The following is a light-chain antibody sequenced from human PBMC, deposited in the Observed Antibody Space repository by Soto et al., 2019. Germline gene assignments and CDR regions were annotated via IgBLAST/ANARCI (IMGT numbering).Light chain of an antibody. J-gene: IGLJ2*01. V-gene: IGLV2-14*01. CDR3: SFYRSCSPVV. Sequence: QSALTQPASVSGSPGQSITISCTGTSSDVGGYNSVSWYQQHPGKAPKLMIYDVSNRPSGVSNRFSGSKSGNTASLTSSGLQDEDEADYYFSFYRSCSPVVFGGGTKLTVL. CDR1: SSDVGGYNS. CDR2: DVS.